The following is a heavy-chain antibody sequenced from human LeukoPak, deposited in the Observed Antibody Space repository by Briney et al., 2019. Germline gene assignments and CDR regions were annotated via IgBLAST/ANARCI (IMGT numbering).Heavy chain of an antibody. CDR3: ARGGILRGTYYFDD. J-gene: IGHJ4*02. D-gene: IGHD3-16*01. Sequence: SETVSLTCTVSGGSISSYSWSWIRQPPGKGLEWIGNIYYSGNTNYNPSLKSRVTISIDRSKSQFSLKLSSVTAADAAVYYCARGGILRGTYYFDDWGQGTLVTVSS. V-gene: IGHV4-59*01. CDR1: GGSISSYS. CDR2: IYYSGNT.